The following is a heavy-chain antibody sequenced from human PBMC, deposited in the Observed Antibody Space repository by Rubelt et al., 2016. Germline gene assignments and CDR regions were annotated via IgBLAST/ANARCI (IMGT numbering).Heavy chain of an antibody. CDR3: ARGGLWFGEQYLLWFDP. Sequence: QVQLQQWGAGLLKPSETLSLTCTVSGGSISSSSYYWGWIRQPPGKGLEWIGSIYYSGSTYYNPSLKGRVTISVDTSKNQFSLRLSSVTAADTAVYYCARGGLWFGEQYLLWFDPWGQGTLVTVSS. CDR1: GGSISSSSYY. V-gene: IGHV4-39*01. CDR2: IYYSGST. J-gene: IGHJ5*02. D-gene: IGHD3-10*01.